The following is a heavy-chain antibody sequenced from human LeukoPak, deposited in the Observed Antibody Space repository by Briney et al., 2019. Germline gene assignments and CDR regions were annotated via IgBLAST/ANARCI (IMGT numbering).Heavy chain of an antibody. D-gene: IGHD2-15*01. CDR2: ICSSGGST. CDR1: GFTFSNYG. CDR3: AKDLWHVDVGGATPSWDY. Sequence: PGGSLRLSCAASGFTFSNYGMRWVRQAPGKGLEWVSGICSSGGSTYYTDSVKGRVTISRDNSKNTLYLQMNSLRAEDTGVYDCAKDLWHVDVGGATPSWDYWGEGALVTLSS. V-gene: IGHV3-23*01. J-gene: IGHJ4*02.